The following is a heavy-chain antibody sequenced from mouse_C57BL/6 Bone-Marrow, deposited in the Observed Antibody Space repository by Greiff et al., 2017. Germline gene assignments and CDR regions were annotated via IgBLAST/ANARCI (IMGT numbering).Heavy chain of an antibody. D-gene: IGHD1-1*01. Sequence: QVQLQQSGAELARPGASVKLSCKASGYTFTSYGISWVKQRTGQGLEWIGEICPRSGNTYYNEKFKGKATLTADKSSSTAYMELRSLTSEDSAVYFCARGITKPAWFAYWGQGTLLTVSA. J-gene: IGHJ3*01. V-gene: IGHV1-81*01. CDR1: GYTFTSYG. CDR3: ARGITKPAWFAY. CDR2: ICPRSGNT.